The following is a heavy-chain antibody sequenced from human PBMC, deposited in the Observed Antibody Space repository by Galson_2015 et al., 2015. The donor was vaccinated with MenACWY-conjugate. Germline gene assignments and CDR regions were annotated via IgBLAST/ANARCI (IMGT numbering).Heavy chain of an antibody. CDR2: INSDSTTT. V-gene: IGHV3-48*04. J-gene: IGHJ4*01. D-gene: IGHD3-3*02. CDR1: GFSFASHR. CDR3: ARAFQLDN. Sequence: SLRLSCAASGFSFASHRMMWVRQAPGKGLEWLPYINSDSTTTYFADSVKGRFTISRDNAKNSLYLQMNSLTAGDTAVYYCARAFQLDNWGQGSLVTVSS.